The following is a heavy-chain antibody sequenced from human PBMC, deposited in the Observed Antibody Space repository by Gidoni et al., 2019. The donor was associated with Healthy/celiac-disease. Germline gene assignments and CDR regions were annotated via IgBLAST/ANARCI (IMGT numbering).Heavy chain of an antibody. Sequence: QVQLVQSGAEVKKPGASVKVSCKASGYTFTSYYMHWVRQAPGQGLEWMGIINPRGGSTSYAQKFQGRVTMTRDTSTSTVYMELSSLRSEDTAVYYCASGGADTIRYFDLWGRGTLVTVSS. J-gene: IGHJ2*01. CDR2: INPRGGST. D-gene: IGHD3-9*01. V-gene: IGHV1-46*01. CDR3: ASGGADTIRYFDL. CDR1: GYTFTSYY.